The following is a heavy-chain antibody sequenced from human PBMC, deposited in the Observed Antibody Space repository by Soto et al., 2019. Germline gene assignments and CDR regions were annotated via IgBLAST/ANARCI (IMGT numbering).Heavy chain of an antibody. CDR1: GFTFSSYG. Sequence: GGSLRLSCAASGFTFSSYGMHWVRQAPGKGLEWVAVIWYDGSNKNYADSVKGRFTISRDNSKNTVYLQMNSLRAEDTAVYYCAKDTYYHDSSGYYIFDYWGQGTLVTVSS. J-gene: IGHJ4*02. V-gene: IGHV3-33*03. CDR2: IWYDGSNK. D-gene: IGHD3-22*01. CDR3: AKDTYYHDSSGYYIFDY.